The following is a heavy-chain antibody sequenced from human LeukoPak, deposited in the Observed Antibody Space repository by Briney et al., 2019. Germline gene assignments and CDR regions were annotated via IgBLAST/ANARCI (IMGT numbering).Heavy chain of an antibody. CDR2: IYWDDDK. Sequence: SGPTLLNPTQPLTLTCTFSGFSLSTSGVCVGWIRQPPGKALEWLALIYWDDDKRYSPSLKSRLTITKDTSKNQVVLTMTNMDPVDTATYYCAHRLDSDWAFDYWGQGTLVTVSS. CDR1: GFSLSTSGVC. J-gene: IGHJ4*02. V-gene: IGHV2-5*02. CDR3: AHRLDSDWAFDY. D-gene: IGHD6-19*01.